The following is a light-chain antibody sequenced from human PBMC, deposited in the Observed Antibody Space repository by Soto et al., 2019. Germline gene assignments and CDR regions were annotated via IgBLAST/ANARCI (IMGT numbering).Light chain of an antibody. CDR3: QQYNNWLPK. CDR1: QSVGNN. J-gene: IGKJ1*01. Sequence: EIVMTQSPATLSVSPGERATLSCRASQSVGNNLAWYQQKPGQTPRLLIYSASTRVSGIPARFSGSGSGTEFTLTISSLQSEDFAIYYCQQYNNWLPKFGPGTKVEIK. V-gene: IGKV3-15*01. CDR2: SAS.